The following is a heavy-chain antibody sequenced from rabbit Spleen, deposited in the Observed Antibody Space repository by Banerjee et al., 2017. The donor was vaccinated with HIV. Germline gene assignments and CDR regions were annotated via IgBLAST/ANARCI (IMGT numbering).Heavy chain of an antibody. V-gene: IGHV1S40*01. Sequence: QSLEEAGGDLVKPGASLTLTCIASGVSFSDNSYMCWVRQAPGKGLEWIACIDTGSSGFTYFASWAKGRFTISKSSSTTVTLRMTSLTAADRAAYFCARDLVGVIGWNFYLWGPGTLVTVS. CDR3: ARDLVGVIGWNFYL. J-gene: IGHJ4*01. D-gene: IGHD1-1*01. CDR1: GVSFSDNSY. CDR2: IDTGSSGFT.